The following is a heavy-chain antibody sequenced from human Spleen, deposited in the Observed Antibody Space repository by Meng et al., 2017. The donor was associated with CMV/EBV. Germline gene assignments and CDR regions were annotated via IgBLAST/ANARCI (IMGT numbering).Heavy chain of an antibody. D-gene: IGHD6-6*01. J-gene: IGHJ5*02. CDR3: ARGSDGHSSSSTWFDP. Sequence: GSNNTNDYYWGWVRQPPGKGLEWIATIYYSGGTYYNPSLKSRPSISRLTSKNQFSLTLSSVTAADTAVYYCARGSDGHSSSSTWFDPWGPGTLVTVSS. CDR2: IYYSGGT. CDR1: GSNNTNDYY. V-gene: IGHV4-39*07.